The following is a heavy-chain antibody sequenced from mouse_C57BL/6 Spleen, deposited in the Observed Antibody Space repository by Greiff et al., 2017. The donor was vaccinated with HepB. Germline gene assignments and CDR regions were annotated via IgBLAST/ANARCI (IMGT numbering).Heavy chain of an antibody. D-gene: IGHD2-5*01. Sequence: VQLQQPGAELVKPGASVKMSCKASGYTFTSYWITWVKQRPGQGLEWIGDIYPGSGSTNYNEKFKSKATLTVDTSSSTAYMQLSSLTSEDSAVYYCARFAYYSNGFAYWGQGTLVTVSA. J-gene: IGHJ3*01. CDR2: IYPGSGST. V-gene: IGHV1-55*01. CDR3: ARFAYYSNGFAY. CDR1: GYTFTSYW.